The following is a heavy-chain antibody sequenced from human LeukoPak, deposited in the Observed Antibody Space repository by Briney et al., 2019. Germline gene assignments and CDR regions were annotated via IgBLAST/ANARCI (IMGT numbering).Heavy chain of an antibody. CDR2: IKSKADGGTT. J-gene: IGHJ4*01. CDR3: TTDRYDFWSCYRPWGFFDH. CDR1: GVTFNNAW. Sequence: VRTLRLSPAASGVTFNNAWMTSGRRGPGKGLEWGGDIKSKADGGTTAYAAPVQGRVTISRDGTKTPLFLQMNSLKIEDTAVYYCTTDRYDFWSCYRPWGFFDHWGQGTLVTAPS. D-gene: IGHD3-3*01. V-gene: IGHV3-15*05.